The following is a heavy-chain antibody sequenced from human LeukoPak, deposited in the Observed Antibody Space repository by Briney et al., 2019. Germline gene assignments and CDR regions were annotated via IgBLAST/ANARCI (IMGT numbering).Heavy chain of an antibody. Sequence: GGSLRLSCAASGFTFSSYGMHWVRQAPGKGLEWVAFIRYDGSNKYYADSVKGRFTISRDNSKNTLFLQMNSLRAEDTAVYYCAKRGNYDNSGYYPLGYWGQGTLVTVSS. D-gene: IGHD3-22*01. CDR2: IRYDGSNK. CDR3: AKRGNYDNSGYYPLGY. V-gene: IGHV3-30*02. J-gene: IGHJ4*02. CDR1: GFTFSSYG.